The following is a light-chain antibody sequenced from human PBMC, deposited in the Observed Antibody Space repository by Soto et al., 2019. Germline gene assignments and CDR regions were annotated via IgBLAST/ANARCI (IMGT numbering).Light chain of an antibody. J-gene: IGKJ1*01. CDR3: QHYYDSPWT. CDR2: KAS. Sequence: DIQMTQSPSTLSASVGDRVTITGRASQSISSWLAWYQQKPGKAPNLLIYKASSLESGVPSRFSGSGSGTEFTLTISSLQPDDSATYHCQHYYDSPWTFGQGTKVEIK. CDR1: QSISSW. V-gene: IGKV1-5*03.